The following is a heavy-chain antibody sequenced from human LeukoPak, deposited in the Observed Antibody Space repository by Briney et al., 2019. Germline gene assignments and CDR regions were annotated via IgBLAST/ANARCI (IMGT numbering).Heavy chain of an antibody. V-gene: IGHV3-7*01. CDR1: GFTFSNFW. Sequence: PGGSLRLSCTASGFTFSNFWMGWVRQAPGKGLEWVANIKQDETEKFYLGSVKGRFTISRDNAKNSLYLQMNSLRAEDTAVYYCARAGGSTVSHSDYWGQGTLVTVSS. D-gene: IGHD4-17*01. J-gene: IGHJ4*02. CDR2: IKQDETEK. CDR3: ARAGGSTVSHSDY.